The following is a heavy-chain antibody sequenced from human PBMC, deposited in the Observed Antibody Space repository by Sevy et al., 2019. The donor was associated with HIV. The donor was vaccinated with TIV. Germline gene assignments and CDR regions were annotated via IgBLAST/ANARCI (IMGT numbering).Heavy chain of an antibody. Sequence: SETLSLTCTVSGGSISSYYWSWIRQPPGKGLEWIGYIYYSGRTNYNPSLKSRVTISVDTSKNQFSLKLSSVTAADTAVYYCARGPPLSESEEDYYGSGSYPYWGQRTLVTVSS. CDR3: ARGPPLSESEEDYYGSGSYPY. CDR1: GGSISSYY. V-gene: IGHV4-59*01. D-gene: IGHD3-10*01. J-gene: IGHJ4*02. CDR2: IYYSGRT.